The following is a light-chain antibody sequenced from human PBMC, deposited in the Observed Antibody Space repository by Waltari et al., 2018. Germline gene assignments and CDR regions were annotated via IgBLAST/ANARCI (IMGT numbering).Light chain of an antibody. CDR2: WAS. V-gene: IGKV4-1*01. CDR3: QQYYDVPWT. J-gene: IGKJ1*01. Sequence: DIVMTQSPDSLAVSPGERATINCKSSQSVLYSSNNKNYLAWYQQKVGQPPKLLIYWASTRESGVPDRCSGSGSGTDFTLTISSLQAEDVAVYYCQQYYDVPWTFGQGTKVEIK. CDR1: QSVLYSSNNKNY.